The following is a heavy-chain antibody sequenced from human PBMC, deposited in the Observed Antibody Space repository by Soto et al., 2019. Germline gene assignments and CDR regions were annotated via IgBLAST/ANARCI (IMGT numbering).Heavy chain of an antibody. D-gene: IGHD2-2*02. CDR1: GFTFSSYI. CDR2: ISSSSSYI. Sequence: GGSLILSCAASGFTFSSYIMNWVRQAPGKGLEWVSSISSSSSYIYYADSVKGRFTISRDNAKNSLYLQMNSLRAEDTAVYYCARDLGLHCSSTSCYNWGQGTLVIVSS. J-gene: IGHJ4*02. V-gene: IGHV3-21*01. CDR3: ARDLGLHCSSTSCYN.